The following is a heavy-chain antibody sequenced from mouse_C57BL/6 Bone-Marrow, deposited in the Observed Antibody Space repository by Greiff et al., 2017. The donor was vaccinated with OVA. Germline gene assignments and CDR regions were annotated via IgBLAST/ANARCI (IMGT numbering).Heavy chain of an antibody. CDR1: GYTFTSYW. V-gene: IGHV1-64*01. D-gene: IGHD2-5*01. J-gene: IGHJ2*01. CDR2: IHPNSGST. Sequence: VQLVESGAELARPGASVKLSCKASGYTFTSYWMHWVKQRPGQGLEWIGMIHPNSGSTNYNEKFKSKATLTVDKSSSTAYMQLSSLTSEDSAVYYCARRGSNWDYWGQGTTLTVSS. CDR3: ARRGSNWDY.